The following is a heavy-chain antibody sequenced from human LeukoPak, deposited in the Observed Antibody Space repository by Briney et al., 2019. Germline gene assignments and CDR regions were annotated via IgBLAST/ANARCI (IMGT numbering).Heavy chain of an antibody. Sequence: GGTLRLSCAASGFTFSSYAMSWVRQAPGKGLEWVSGFSVTDKTTYYADSVKGRFTISRDNSKNTLYLQMSSLRVEDTAVYYCARHDCGGGDCHHARGAFDIWGQGTMVTVSS. CDR2: FSVTDKTT. J-gene: IGHJ3*02. CDR3: ARHDCGGGDCHHARGAFDI. V-gene: IGHV3-23*01. CDR1: GFTFSSYA. D-gene: IGHD2-21*02.